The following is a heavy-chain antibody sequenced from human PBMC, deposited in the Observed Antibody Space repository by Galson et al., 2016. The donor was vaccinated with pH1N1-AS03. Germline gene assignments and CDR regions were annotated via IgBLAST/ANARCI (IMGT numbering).Heavy chain of an antibody. CDR2: ISNSGATT. CDR1: GFTLSSSA. Sequence: SLRLSCAASGFTLSSSAMSWVRQAPGKGLEWVSFISNSGATTHYADSVKGRFTISRENSRNTLYLQMNNLRAEDTAVYYCGKGGYSTSPPAVDSWGHGTLVTVSS. D-gene: IGHD6-6*01. J-gene: IGHJ5*01. V-gene: IGHV3-23*01. CDR3: GKGGYSTSPPAVDS.